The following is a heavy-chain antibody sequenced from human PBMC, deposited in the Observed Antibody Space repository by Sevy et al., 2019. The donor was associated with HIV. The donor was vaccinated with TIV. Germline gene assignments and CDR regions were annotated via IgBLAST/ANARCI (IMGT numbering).Heavy chain of an antibody. V-gene: IGHV3-30*18. D-gene: IGHD3-10*01. CDR3: AKAAPCQGVIHRFDY. CDR1: GFTFSSFG. CDR2: ISYDGTNK. J-gene: IGHJ4*02. Sequence: GGSLRLSCAASGFTFSSFGMHGVRQAPGKGLEWVAVISYDGTNKYYEDSLKGQFTSSRQNYKNTLYLQMNSLTAEDTAGYHYAKAAPCQGVIHRFDYWGQGTLVTVA.